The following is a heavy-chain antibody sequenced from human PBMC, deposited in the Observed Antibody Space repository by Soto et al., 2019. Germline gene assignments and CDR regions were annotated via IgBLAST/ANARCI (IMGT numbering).Heavy chain of an antibody. CDR1: GGTFSSYA. CDR2: IIPIFGTA. J-gene: IGHJ6*02. D-gene: IGHD2-15*01. CDR3: TRSQGGSSSLDIYYYYYYGMDV. V-gene: IGHV1-69*01. Sequence: QVQLVQSGAEVQKPGSSVKVSCKAPGGTFSSYAISWVRQAPAQGLEWMGGIIPIFGTAKYAQKFQGRVTITADESTSTGYMELSSLRSEDTAVYYCTRSQGGSSSLDIYYYYYYGMDVWGQGTTVTVSS.